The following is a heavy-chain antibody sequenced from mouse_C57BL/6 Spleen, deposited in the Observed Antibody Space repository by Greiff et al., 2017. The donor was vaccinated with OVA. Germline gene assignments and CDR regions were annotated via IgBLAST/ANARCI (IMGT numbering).Heavy chain of an antibody. CDR1: GFTFSDYG. J-gene: IGHJ4*01. CDR3: ARAGGHSYAMDY. V-gene: IGHV5-17*01. CDR2: ISSGSSTI. Sequence: EVKLLESGGGLVKPGGSLKLSCAASGFTFSDYGMHWVRQAPEKGLEWVAYISSGSSTIYYADTVKGRVTISRDNAKNTLFLQMTSLRSEDTGMYYCARAGGHSYAMDYWGQRNSGNGSS.